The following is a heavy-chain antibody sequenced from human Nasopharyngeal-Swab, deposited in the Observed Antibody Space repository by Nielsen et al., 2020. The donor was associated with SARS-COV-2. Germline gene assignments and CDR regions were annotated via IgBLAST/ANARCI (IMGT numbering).Heavy chain of an antibody. Sequence: GESLKISCKTSGYDFAGYWIAWVRQKPGQGLEWMGIIYPDHSGTKYSPSFRGQVTSSVDKSISTAYLQWSNLEASDTAMYYCARNMGYFHTSIWLDPWGQGTLVTVSS. CDR1: GYDFAGYW. CDR2: IYPDHSGT. CDR3: ARNMGYFHTSIWLDP. J-gene: IGHJ5*02. D-gene: IGHD2/OR15-2a*01. V-gene: IGHV5-51*01.